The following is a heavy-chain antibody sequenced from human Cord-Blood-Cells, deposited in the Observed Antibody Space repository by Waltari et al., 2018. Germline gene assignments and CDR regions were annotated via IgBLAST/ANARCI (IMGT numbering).Heavy chain of an antibody. D-gene: IGHD3-3*01. V-gene: IGHV1-8*01. Sequence: INWVRQATGHGLEWMGWMNPNSGNTGYAQKFQGRVTMTRNTSISTAYMELSSLRSEDTAVYYCARDRTDYDFWSGYRDYYYGMDVWRQGTTVTVSS. J-gene: IGHJ6*02. CDR2: MNPNSGNT. CDR3: ARDRTDYDFWSGYRDYYYGMDV.